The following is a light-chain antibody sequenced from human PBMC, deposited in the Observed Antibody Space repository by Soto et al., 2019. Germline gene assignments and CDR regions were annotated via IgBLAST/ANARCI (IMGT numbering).Light chain of an antibody. V-gene: IGLV2-14*01. J-gene: IGLJ1*01. CDR3: ISYTGSSTSYV. CDR1: RSDIGSYNY. CDR2: GVS. Sequence: QSVLTQPASVSGSPGQSITISCSGTRSDIGSYNYVAWYQQFPGKTPKILIYGVSNRPSGVSSRFCGSKSGNTASLTISGLQAEDEADYYCISYTGSSTSYVFGSGTKLTVL.